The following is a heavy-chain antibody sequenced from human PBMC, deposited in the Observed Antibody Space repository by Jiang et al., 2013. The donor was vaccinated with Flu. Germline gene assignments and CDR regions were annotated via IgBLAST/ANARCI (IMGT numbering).Heavy chain of an antibody. J-gene: IGHJ6*03. Sequence: AVSWVRQAPGQGLEWMEGSSQIWNNKLRTEFRGRVTITADESTSTVYMDLSSLRSEDTATYYCARGSDCTGGSCLYYYYMDVWGEGTTVTVSS. CDR1: A. CDR3: ARGSDCTGGSCLYYYYMDV. CDR2: SSQIWNN. V-gene: IGHV1-69*01. D-gene: IGHD2-15*01.